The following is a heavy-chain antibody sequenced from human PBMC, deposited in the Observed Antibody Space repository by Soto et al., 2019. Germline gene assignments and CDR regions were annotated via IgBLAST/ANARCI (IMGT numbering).Heavy chain of an antibody. CDR1: GGTFSSYA. CDR2: IIPIFGTA. J-gene: IGHJ6*02. CDR3: ARDRLGYYDTNGYYYGMDV. V-gene: IGHV1-69*13. D-gene: IGHD3-22*01. Sequence: ASVKVSCKASGGTFSSYAISWVRQAPGQGLEWMGGIIPIFGTANYAQKFQGRVTITADESTSTAYMELSSLRSEDTAVYYCARDRLGYYDTNGYYYGMDVWGQGTTVTVSS.